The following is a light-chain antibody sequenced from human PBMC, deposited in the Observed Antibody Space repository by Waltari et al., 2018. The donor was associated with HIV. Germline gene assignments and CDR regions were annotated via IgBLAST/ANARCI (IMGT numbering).Light chain of an antibody. Sequence: QSALTQPTSASGSPGQSVSISCTGASSDVGAFKYGYWYQEHPGKAPKQLSEEVPKRPSWVPDRFSGPKSGNTASLTVSVLQAEDEAHYYCSSYAGSSMSYAFGTGTKVTVL. J-gene: IGLJ1*01. CDR3: SSYAGSSMSYA. V-gene: IGLV2-8*01. CDR1: SSDVGAFKY. CDR2: EVP.